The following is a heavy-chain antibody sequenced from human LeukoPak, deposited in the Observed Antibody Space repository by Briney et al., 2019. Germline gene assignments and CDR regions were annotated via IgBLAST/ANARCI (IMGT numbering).Heavy chain of an antibody. V-gene: IGHV1-46*01. D-gene: IGHD3-10*01. J-gene: IGHJ6*02. Sequence: ASVKVSCKASGYTFTSYYMHWVRQAPGQGLEWMGIINPSGGSTSYAQKFQGRVTMTRDTSTSTVYMEPSSLRSEDTAVYYCARDRWFGELHYYYYYYGMDVWGQGTTVTVSS. CDR1: GYTFTSYY. CDR3: ARDRWFGELHYYYYYYGMDV. CDR2: INPSGGST.